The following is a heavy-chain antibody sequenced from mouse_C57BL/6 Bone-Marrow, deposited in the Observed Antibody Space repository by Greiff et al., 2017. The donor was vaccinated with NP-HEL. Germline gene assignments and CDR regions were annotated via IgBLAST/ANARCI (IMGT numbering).Heavy chain of an antibody. CDR2: ISNGGGST. CDR1: GFTFSDYY. CDR3: ARQRTTVVAPYWYFDV. D-gene: IGHD1-1*01. Sequence: EVKLEESGGGLVQPGGSLKLSCAASGFTFSDYYMYWVRQTPEKRLEWVAYISNGGGSTYYPDTVKGRFTISRDNAKNTLYLQMSRLKSEDTAMYYCARQRTTVVAPYWYFDVWGTGTTVTVSS. V-gene: IGHV5-12*01. J-gene: IGHJ1*03.